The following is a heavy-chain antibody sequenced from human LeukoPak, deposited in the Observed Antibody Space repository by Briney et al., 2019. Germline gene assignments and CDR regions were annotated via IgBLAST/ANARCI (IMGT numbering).Heavy chain of an antibody. CDR1: GASISSGDYY. J-gene: IGHJ5*02. D-gene: IGHD6-6*01. V-gene: IGHV4-30-4*08. CDR3: ARGDYSSSSRNNQDWFGP. Sequence: PSETLSLTCTVSGASISSGDYYWSWIRQPPGRGLEGIGYIYYSGSTDYNPSLKSRVTISVDTSKNQFSLKLTSVSAADTAVYYCARGDYSSSSRNNQDWFGPWGQGTLVTVSS. CDR2: IYYSGST.